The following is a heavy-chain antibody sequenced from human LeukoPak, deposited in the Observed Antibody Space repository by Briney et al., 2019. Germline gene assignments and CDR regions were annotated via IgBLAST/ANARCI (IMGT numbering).Heavy chain of an antibody. CDR2: FYHSGTA. J-gene: IGHJ4*02. D-gene: IGHD7-27*01. Sequence: SETLSLTCAVSGASVSGYYWSWIRQPPGKELEWIGYFYHSGTANYNPSLQSRVNISVDTSKNQFSLKLSSVTAADTAVYYCARRPLGFDYWGQGTLVTVSS. V-gene: IGHV4-59*02. CDR3: ARRPLGFDY. CDR1: GASVSGYY.